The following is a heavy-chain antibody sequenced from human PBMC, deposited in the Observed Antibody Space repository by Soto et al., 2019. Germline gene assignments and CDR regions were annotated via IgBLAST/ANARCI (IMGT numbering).Heavy chain of an antibody. J-gene: IGHJ5*01. CDR2: INHSGRV. CDR3: STRAYDTNGYYRFDP. V-gene: IGHV4-34*01. CDR1: CGSFSGHS. Sequence: SETLSLTCAVYCGSFSGHSWTWIRQSPGKGLEWIGDINHSGRVNYSPSLKSRVTISLDTSKNQFSLTLSAVTAADTAMYYCSTRAYDTNGYYRFDPWGQGTLVTVSS. D-gene: IGHD3-22*01.